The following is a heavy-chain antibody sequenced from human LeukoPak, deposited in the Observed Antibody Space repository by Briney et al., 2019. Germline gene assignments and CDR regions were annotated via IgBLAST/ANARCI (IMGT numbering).Heavy chain of an antibody. CDR1: GGSFSGYY. J-gene: IGHJ4*02. CDR3: ARSGGNTAMVRILDYYFDY. D-gene: IGHD5-18*01. Sequence: SETLSLTCAVYGGSFSGYYWSWIHQPPGKGLEWIGEINHSGSTNYNPSLKSRVTISVDTSKNQFSLKLSSVTAADTAVYYCARSGGNTAMVRILDYYFDYWGQGTLVTVSS. V-gene: IGHV4-34*01. CDR2: INHSGST.